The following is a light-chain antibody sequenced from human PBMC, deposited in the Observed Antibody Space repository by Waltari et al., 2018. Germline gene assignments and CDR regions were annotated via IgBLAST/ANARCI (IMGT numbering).Light chain of an antibody. CDR3: SSYTTNTRV. V-gene: IGLV2-14*03. J-gene: IGLJ3*02. CDR2: DVS. CDR1: SGDLVIGNR. Sequence: QSALTQPASVSGSPGQSITISCTGTSGDLVIGNRVSWYQQYPGKAPQLMIYDVSSRPAGVSDRFSGSTSGNTASLTISGLQVEDEADYYCSSYTTNTRVFGGGTKLTVL.